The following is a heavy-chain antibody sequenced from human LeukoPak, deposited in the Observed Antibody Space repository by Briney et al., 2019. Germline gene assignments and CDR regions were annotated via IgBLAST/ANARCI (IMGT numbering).Heavy chain of an antibody. D-gene: IGHD3-10*01. CDR2: IYYSGST. Sequence: SETLSLTCTVSGGSISSYYWSWIRQPPGKRLEWIGYIYYSGSTNYNPSLKSRVTISVDTSKNQFSLKLSSVTAADTAVYYCARDRTYYYGSGKEGDWFDPWGQGTLVTVSS. V-gene: IGHV4-59*01. CDR1: GGSISSYY. J-gene: IGHJ5*02. CDR3: ARDRTYYYGSGKEGDWFDP.